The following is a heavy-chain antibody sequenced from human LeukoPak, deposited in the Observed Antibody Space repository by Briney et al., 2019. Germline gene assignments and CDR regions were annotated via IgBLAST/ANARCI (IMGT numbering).Heavy chain of an antibody. D-gene: IGHD6-13*01. CDR3: AREDGYSSSHYDY. V-gene: IGHV1-8*01. J-gene: IGHJ4*02. CDR2: VNPNSGNT. CDR1: GYTFTSYD. Sequence: ASVKVSCKASGYTFTSYDINWVRQATGQGLEWMGWVNPNSGNTGYAQKFQGRVTMTTDTSTSTAYMELRSLRSDDTAVYYCAREDGYSSSHYDYWGQGTLVTVSS.